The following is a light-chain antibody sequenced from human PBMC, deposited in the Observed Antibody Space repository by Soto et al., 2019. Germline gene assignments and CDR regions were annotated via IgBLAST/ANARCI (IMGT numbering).Light chain of an antibody. CDR1: QSVSSSY. CDR3: QQYNSYSRT. J-gene: IGKJ1*01. CDR2: GAS. V-gene: IGKV3-20*01. Sequence: EIVLTQSPGPLSLSPGERATLSCRSSQSVSSSYLAWYQQKPGQAPRLLIYGASSRATGIPDRFSGSGSGTEFTLTISSLQPDDVATYYCQQYNSYSRTLGQGTKVDIK.